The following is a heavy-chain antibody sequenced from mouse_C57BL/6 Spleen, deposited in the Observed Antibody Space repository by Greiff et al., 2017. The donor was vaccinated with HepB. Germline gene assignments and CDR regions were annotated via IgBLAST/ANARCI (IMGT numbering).Heavy chain of an antibody. CDR1: GYAFSSSW. D-gene: IGHD1-1*01. CDR3: ARVTTVVAKDWYFDV. V-gene: IGHV1-82*01. CDR2: IYPGDGDT. J-gene: IGHJ1*03. Sequence: QVQLQQSGPELVKPGASVKISCKASGYAFSSSWMNWVKQRPGKGLEWIGRIYPGDGDTNYNGKFKGKATLTADKSSSTAYMQLSSLTSEDSAVYFWARVTTVVAKDWYFDVWGTGTTVTVSS.